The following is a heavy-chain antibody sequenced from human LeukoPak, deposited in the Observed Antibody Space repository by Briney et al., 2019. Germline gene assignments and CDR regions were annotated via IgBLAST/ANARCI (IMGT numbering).Heavy chain of an antibody. CDR1: GYTFTSYV. J-gene: IGHJ4*02. CDR3: ARVGGVVVPAALYFDY. CDR2: ISDYNGNT. D-gene: IGHD2-2*01. Sequence: ASVKVSCKASGYTFTSYVISWVRQAPGQGLEWMGWISDYNGNTNYAQKLQGRVTMTTDTSTSTAYMELRSLRSDDTAVYYCARVGGVVVPAALYFDYWGQGTLVTVSS. V-gene: IGHV1-18*01.